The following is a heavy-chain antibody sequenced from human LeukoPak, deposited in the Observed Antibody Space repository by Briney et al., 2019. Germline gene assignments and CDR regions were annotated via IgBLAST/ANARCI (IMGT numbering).Heavy chain of an antibody. CDR2: ISSSGGTI. V-gene: IGHV3-48*03. CDR1: GFTFSSYG. D-gene: IGHD6-13*01. J-gene: IGHJ4*02. Sequence: GGSLRLSCAASGFTFSSYGMNWVRQAPGKGLEWVSYISSSGGTIYYADSVKGRFTISRDNAKNSLYLQMISLRAEDTAVYYCARLAGSSWQNFEYWGQGTLVTVSS. CDR3: ARLAGSSWQNFEY.